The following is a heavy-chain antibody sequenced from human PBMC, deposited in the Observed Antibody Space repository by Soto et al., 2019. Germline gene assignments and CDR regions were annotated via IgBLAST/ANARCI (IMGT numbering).Heavy chain of an antibody. Sequence: SETLSLTCSVSGDSVSNLDYFWAWIRQPPGQALEYIGYIYKSATTYYNPSFESRVAISVDTSKSQFSLNVTSVTAADTAVYFCARGRYCLTGRCFPNWFDSWGQGALVTV. V-gene: IGHV4-30-4*01. J-gene: IGHJ5*01. CDR1: GDSVSNLDYF. CDR3: ARGRYCLTGRCFPNWFDS. D-gene: IGHD7-27*01. CDR2: IYKSATT.